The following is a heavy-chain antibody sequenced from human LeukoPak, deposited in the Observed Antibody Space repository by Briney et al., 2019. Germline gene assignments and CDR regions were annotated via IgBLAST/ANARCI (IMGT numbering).Heavy chain of an antibody. D-gene: IGHD4-23*01. Sequence: SQTLSLTCTVSGGSISSYYWTWIRQSPGKGLEWIGYIYNSGSTNYNPSLKSRVTISVDTSKNQFSLKLSSVTAADTAVYYCARGYGGNSGIGFDYWGQGTLVTVSS. J-gene: IGHJ4*02. V-gene: IGHV4-59*08. CDR1: GGSISSYY. CDR2: IYNSGST. CDR3: ARGYGGNSGIGFDY.